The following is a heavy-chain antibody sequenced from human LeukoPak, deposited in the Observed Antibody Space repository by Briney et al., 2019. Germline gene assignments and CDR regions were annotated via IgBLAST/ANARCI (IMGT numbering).Heavy chain of an antibody. CDR2: ISYDGSNK. Sequence: GGSLRLSCAASGFTFSSYAMLWVRQAPGKGLEWVAVISYDGSNKYYADSVKGRFTISRDNSKNTLYLQMNSLRAEDTAVYYCARPRTRYYYDSSGYYPEDYWGQGTPVTVSS. V-gene: IGHV3-30-3*01. D-gene: IGHD3-22*01. CDR1: GFTFSSYA. CDR3: ARPRTRYYYDSSGYYPEDY. J-gene: IGHJ4*02.